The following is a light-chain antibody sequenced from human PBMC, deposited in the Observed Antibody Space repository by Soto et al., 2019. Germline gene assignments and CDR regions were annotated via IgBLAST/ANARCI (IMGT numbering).Light chain of an antibody. Sequence: QSVLTQPASVSASPGQSITISCTGTSSDFGGYNYVSWYQQHQGTAPKLMIYEVSNRRAGVSNRFSGSKSDNTASLTISGLQAEDEADYYCSSYTSSSTFYVFGTGTKVTVL. CDR1: SSDFGGYNY. CDR2: EVS. J-gene: IGLJ1*01. V-gene: IGLV2-14*01. CDR3: SSYTSSSTFYV.